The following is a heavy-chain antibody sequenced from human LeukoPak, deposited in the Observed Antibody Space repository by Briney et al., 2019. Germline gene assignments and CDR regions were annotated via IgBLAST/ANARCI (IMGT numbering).Heavy chain of an antibody. J-gene: IGHJ4*02. D-gene: IGHD2-8*02. CDR3: AKDDTGPLDY. CDR1: GFTFDNYF. Sequence: GGSLRLSCAASGFTFDNYFMHWVRQVPGRGLEWVSLISSDGSRTFYADSVRGRFTISRDNSKNSLFLQMSSLTTEDTALYYCAKDDTGPLDYWGQGTLVTVSS. CDR2: ISSDGSRT. V-gene: IGHV3-43*01.